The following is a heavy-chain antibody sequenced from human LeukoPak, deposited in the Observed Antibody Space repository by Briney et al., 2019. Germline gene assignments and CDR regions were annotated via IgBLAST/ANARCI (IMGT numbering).Heavy chain of an antibody. V-gene: IGHV1-69*13. CDR3: ARDLGYCSSTSCLYLSFDY. D-gene: IGHD2-2*01. CDR2: IIPIFGTA. CDR1: GGTFSSYA. Sequence: PSVTVSCTASGGTFSSYAISWVRQAPGQGLEWMGAIIPIFGTANYAQKFQGRVTITADESTSTAYTELSSLRSADTAVYYCARDLGYCSSTSCLYLSFDYWGQGTLVTVSS. J-gene: IGHJ4*02.